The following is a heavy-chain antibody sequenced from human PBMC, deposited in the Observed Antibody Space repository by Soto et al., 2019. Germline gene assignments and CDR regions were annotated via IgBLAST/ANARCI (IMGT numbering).Heavy chain of an antibody. V-gene: IGHV1-69*02. CDR1: GGTFSSYT. D-gene: IGHD6-13*01. J-gene: IGHJ5*02. Sequence: GASVKVSCKASGGTFSSYTISWVRQAPGQGLEWMGRIIPILGIANYAQKFQGRVTITADKSTSTAYMELSSLRSEDTAVYYCARRAGVAAAGTWWFDPWGQGTLVTVSS. CDR3: ARRAGVAAAGTWWFDP. CDR2: IIPILGIA.